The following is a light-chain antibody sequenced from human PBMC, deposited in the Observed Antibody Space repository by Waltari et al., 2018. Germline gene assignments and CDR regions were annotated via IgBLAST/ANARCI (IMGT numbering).Light chain of an antibody. V-gene: IGKV1-39*01. J-gene: IGKJ4*01. CDR1: QSISSY. CDR2: AAS. Sequence: CRASQSISSYLNWDQQKPRKAPKLLIYAASSLQSGVPSRFSGSGSGTDFALTITSLQPEDLGTYYCQQTYSTPGLTFGGGTKVAIK. CDR3: QQTYSTPGLT.